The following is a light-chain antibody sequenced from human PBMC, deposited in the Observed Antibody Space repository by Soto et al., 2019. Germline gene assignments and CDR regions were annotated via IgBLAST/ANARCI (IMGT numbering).Light chain of an antibody. V-gene: IGKV1-5*01. J-gene: IGKJ1*01. CDR2: DVS. Sequence: DIQMTQSPSALSASVGDTVTITCRASQIISASFAWYQHKPGGAPKLLIYDVSSLESGVPSRFSGSGSETEFSLTIRGLQPDDFATYYCQQYDYSRTFGQGTKVEIK. CDR3: QQYDYSRT. CDR1: QIISAS.